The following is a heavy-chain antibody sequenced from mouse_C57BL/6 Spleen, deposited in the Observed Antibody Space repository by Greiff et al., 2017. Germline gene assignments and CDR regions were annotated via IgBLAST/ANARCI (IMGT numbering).Heavy chain of an antibody. CDR3: FYYDYDGLAY. CDR2: IYPGDGDT. J-gene: IGHJ3*01. D-gene: IGHD2-4*01. Sequence: QVQLKQSGPELVKPGASVKISCKASGYAFSSSWMNWVKQRPGKGLEWIGRIYPGDGDTNYNGKFKGKATLTADKSSSTAYMQLSSLTSEDSAVYFCFYYDYDGLAYWGQGTLVTVSA. CDR1: GYAFSSSW. V-gene: IGHV1-82*01.